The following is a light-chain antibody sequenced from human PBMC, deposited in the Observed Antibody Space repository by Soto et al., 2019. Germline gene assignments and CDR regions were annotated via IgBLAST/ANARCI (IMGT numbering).Light chain of an antibody. V-gene: IGKV3-15*01. CDR3: QQYVHWPPGT. CDR2: DTS. CDR1: QSVSSS. Sequence: MTQSPSTLSASVGDRVTITCRASQSVSSSLAWYQQRPGHAPRLLIYDTSTRAPGIAARFSGSGSGTEFTLTISSLQSEDVAVYDCQQYVHWPPGTFGQGTKVDIK. J-gene: IGKJ1*01.